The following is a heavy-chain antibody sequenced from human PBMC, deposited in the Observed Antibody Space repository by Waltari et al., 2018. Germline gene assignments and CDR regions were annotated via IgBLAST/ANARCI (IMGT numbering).Heavy chain of an antibody. CDR3: ARFIMVQGYYGMAV. J-gene: IGHJ6*02. CDR1: GGSISSSNG. CDR2: IYHSGST. Sequence: QVQLQASGPGLVKPSGTLCLTCAVSGGSISSSNGWSWVRQPPGKGVEWIGEIYHSGSTNYNPSLKSRVPISVDKSKTQFSLKLSSVPAADTAVYYCARFIMVQGYYGMAVCGQGTMVTVSS. D-gene: IGHD3-10*01. V-gene: IGHV4-4*02.